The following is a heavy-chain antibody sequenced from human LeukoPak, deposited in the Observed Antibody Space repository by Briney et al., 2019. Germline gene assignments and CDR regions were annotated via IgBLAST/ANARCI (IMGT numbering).Heavy chain of an antibody. V-gene: IGHV4-61*02. CDR1: GGSISSGSYY. D-gene: IGHD2-2*01. CDR3: ARSFVVAAHYFDY. J-gene: IGHJ4*02. CDR2: IYTSGST. Sequence: SETLSLTCTVSGGSISSGSYYWSWIRQPAGKGLEWIGRIYTSGSTNYNPSLKSRVTISVDTSKNQFSLKLSAVTAADTAVYYCARSFVVAAHYFDYWGQGTLVTVSS.